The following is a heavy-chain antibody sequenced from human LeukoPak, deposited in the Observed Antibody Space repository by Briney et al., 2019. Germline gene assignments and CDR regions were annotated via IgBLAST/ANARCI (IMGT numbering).Heavy chain of an antibody. J-gene: IGHJ3*02. CDR3: ARDQSHDVATLDAFDI. D-gene: IGHD5-12*01. V-gene: IGHV3-21*01. CDR1: GFTFSSYS. CDR2: ISSSSSYI. Sequence: SGGSLRLSCAASGFTFSSYSMNWVRQAPGKGLEWVSSISSSSSYIYYADSVKGRFTISRDNAKNSLYLQMNSLRAEDTAVYYCARDQSHDVATLDAFDIWGQGTMVTVSS.